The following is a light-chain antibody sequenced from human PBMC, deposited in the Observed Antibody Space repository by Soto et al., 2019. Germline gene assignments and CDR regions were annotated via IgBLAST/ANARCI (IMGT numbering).Light chain of an antibody. J-gene: IGKJ4*01. CDR3: QHRRNWPLT. V-gene: IGKV3-11*01. CDR1: QSVNNQ. Sequence: ENVFSPFPGPLSFFSRGTNTPPLKARQSVNNQLAWYQQKPGQAPRLLIYDASTRATGIPARISGSGSGTDFTLTISSLEPEDFAVYYCQHRRNWPLTFGGGTKVDIK. CDR2: DAS.